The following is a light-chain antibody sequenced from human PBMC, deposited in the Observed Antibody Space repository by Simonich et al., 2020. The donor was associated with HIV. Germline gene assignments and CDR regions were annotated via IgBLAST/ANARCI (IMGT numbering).Light chain of an antibody. V-gene: IGLV2-14*03. Sequence: QSALTQPASVSGSPGQSITISCTGTSSDVGGYNYVSWYQQHPGKAPKLMIYDVSKRPSGVSNRFSGSKSGNTASLTISRLRAEDEADYYCSSYTSSSTVVFGGGTKLTVL. J-gene: IGLJ2*01. CDR3: SSYTSSSTVV. CDR1: SSDVGGYNY. CDR2: DVS.